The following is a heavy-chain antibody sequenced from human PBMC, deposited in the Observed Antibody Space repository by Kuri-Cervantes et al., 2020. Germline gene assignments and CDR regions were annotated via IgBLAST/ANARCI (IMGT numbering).Heavy chain of an antibody. V-gene: IGHV4-61*01. J-gene: IGHJ3*02. D-gene: IGHD2-2*01. Sequence: SETLSLTCTVSGGSVSSGSYYWSWIRQPPGKGLEWIGYIYYSGSTNYNPSLKSRVTISVDTSKNQFSLKLSSVTAADTAVYYCARVGGCSSTSCYPYDAFDIWGQGTMVTVSS. CDR3: ARVGGCSSTSCYPYDAFDI. CDR2: IYYSGST. CDR1: GGSVSSGSYY.